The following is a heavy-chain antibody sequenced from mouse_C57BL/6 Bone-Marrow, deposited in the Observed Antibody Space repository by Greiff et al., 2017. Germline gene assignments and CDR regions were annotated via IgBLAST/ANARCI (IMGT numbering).Heavy chain of an antibody. D-gene: IGHD2-2*01. Sequence: VQLKESGAELVRPGASVKLSCTASGFNIKDDYMHWVKQRPEQGLEWIGWIDPENGDTEYASKFQGKATITADTSSNTAFLQLRSLTSEDTAVYYCRGGLRAGVWGTGTTVTVSA. CDR3: RGGLRAGV. CDR2: IDPENGDT. CDR1: GFNIKDDY. V-gene: IGHV14-4*01. J-gene: IGHJ1*03.